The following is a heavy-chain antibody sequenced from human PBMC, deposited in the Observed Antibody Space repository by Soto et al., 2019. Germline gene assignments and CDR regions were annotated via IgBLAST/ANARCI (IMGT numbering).Heavy chain of an antibody. Sequence: QVQLVESGGGVVQPGRSLRLSCAAPGFTFSSYAMHWVRQAPGKGLEWVAVISYDGSNKYYADSVKGRFTISRDNSKNTLYLQMNRLRAEDTAVYYCAREYYYGSGSYPDNWFGPWGQGTLVTVSS. CDR1: GFTFSSYA. CDR3: AREYYYGSGSYPDNWFGP. D-gene: IGHD3-10*01. CDR2: ISYDGSNK. J-gene: IGHJ5*02. V-gene: IGHV3-30-3*01.